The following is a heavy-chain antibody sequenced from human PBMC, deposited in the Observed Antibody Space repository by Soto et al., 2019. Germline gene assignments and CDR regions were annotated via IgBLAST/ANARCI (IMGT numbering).Heavy chain of an antibody. CDR3: ARDQTGTTIPRALDY. CDR2: IIPIFGTA. V-gene: IGHV1-69*13. J-gene: IGHJ4*02. CDR1: GGTFSSYA. D-gene: IGHD1-7*01. Sequence: GASVKVSCKASGGTFSSYAISWVRQAPGQGLEWMGGIIPIFGTANYAQKFQGRVTITADESTSTAYMELSSLRSEDTAVYYCARDQTGTTIPRALDYWGQGTLVTVSS.